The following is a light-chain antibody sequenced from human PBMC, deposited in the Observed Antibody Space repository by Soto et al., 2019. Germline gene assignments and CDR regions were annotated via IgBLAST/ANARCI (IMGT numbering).Light chain of an antibody. CDR3: AAWDDSLNGSWV. Sequence: QSVLTQPPSASGTPGQRVTISCSGCSSNIGSNTVNWYQQLPGTAPKLLIYSNNQRPSGVPDRSSGSKSGTSASLAISGLQSEDEADYYCAAWDDSLNGSWVFGGGTKVTVL. CDR1: SSNIGSNT. J-gene: IGLJ3*02. CDR2: SNN. V-gene: IGLV1-44*01.